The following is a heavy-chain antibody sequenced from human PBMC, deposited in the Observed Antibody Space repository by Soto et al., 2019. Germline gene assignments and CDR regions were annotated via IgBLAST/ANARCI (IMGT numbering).Heavy chain of an antibody. V-gene: IGHV1-2*04. D-gene: IGHD3-9*01. J-gene: IGHJ6*02. CDR1: GYTFTGYY. Sequence: AXVKVSCKASGYTFTGYYMHWVRQAPGRWLDRMGWIKPNSGGTNYAQKFQGWVTMTRDTSISTAYMELSRLRSDDTAVYYCARDSDILTGYSYYYYYGMDVWGQGTTVTVSS. CDR2: IKPNSGGT. CDR3: ARDSDILTGYSYYYYYGMDV.